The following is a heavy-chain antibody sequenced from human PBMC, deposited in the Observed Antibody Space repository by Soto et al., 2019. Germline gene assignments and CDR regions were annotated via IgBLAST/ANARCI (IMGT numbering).Heavy chain of an antibody. Sequence: GSLRLSCAASGFAFSSYAMSWVRQAPGKGLEWVSAISGSGGSTYYADSVKGRFTISRDNSKNTLYLQMNSLRAEDTAVYYCAKVNPRYQLLISPWFDPWGQGTLVTVSS. D-gene: IGHD2-2*01. CDR2: ISGSGGST. V-gene: IGHV3-23*01. CDR3: AKVNPRYQLLISPWFDP. CDR1: GFAFSSYA. J-gene: IGHJ5*02.